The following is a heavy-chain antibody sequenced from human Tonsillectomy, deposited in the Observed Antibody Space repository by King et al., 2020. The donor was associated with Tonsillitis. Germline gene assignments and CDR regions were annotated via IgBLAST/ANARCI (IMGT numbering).Heavy chain of an antibody. D-gene: IGHD1-26*01. Sequence: HVQLQESGPGLVKPSQTLSLTCTVSGGSISSGSYYWSWIRQPAGKGLEWIGRIYTSGSTNYNPSLKSRATMSVDTSKNQFSLRLSSVTAADTALYYCARERDAPRYGGSYYDHDAFDIWGQGTMVTVSS. V-gene: IGHV4-61*02. CDR2: IYTSGST. CDR3: ARERDAPRYGGSYYDHDAFDI. CDR1: GGSISSGSYY. J-gene: IGHJ3*02.